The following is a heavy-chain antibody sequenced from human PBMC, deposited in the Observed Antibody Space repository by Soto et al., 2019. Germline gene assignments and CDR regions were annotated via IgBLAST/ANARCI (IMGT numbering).Heavy chain of an antibody. CDR2: IYYSGST. Sequence: QVQLQESGPGLVKPSQTLSLTCTVSGGSISSGGYYWSWIRQHPGKGLEWIGYIYYSGSTYYNPSRKSRLTISVDPSKNQFSLKLSSVTAADTAVYYCARGGEYRTYGPGYYYYGMDVWGQGTTVTVSS. V-gene: IGHV4-31*03. D-gene: IGHD4-17*01. CDR1: GGSISSGGYY. CDR3: ARGGEYRTYGPGYYYYGMDV. J-gene: IGHJ6*02.